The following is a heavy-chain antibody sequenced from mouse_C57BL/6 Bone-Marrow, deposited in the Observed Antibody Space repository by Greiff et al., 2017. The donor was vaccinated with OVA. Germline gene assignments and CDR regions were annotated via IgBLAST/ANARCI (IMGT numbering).Heavy chain of an antibody. CDR1: GYTFTSYW. D-gene: IGHD2-3*01. J-gene: IGHJ2*01. V-gene: IGHV1-50*01. CDR2: IDPSDSYT. CDR3: ARSDDGYYVDY. Sequence: QVQLQQSGAELVKPGASVKLSCKASGYTFTSYWMQWVKQRPGQGLEWIGEIDPSDSYTNYNQKFKGKATLTVDTSSSTAYMQLSSLTSEDSAVYYCARSDDGYYVDYWGQGTTLTVSS.